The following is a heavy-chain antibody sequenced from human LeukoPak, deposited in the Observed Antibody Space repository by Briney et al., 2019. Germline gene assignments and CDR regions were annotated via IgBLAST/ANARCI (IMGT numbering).Heavy chain of an antibody. V-gene: IGHV1-69*13. J-gene: IGHJ4*02. Sequence: SVKVSCKASGGTFSSYAISWVRQAPGQGLEWMGGIIPIFGTANYAQKFQGRVTITADESTSTAYMELSSLRSEDTAVYYCARDWIQGGSGWYRYYFDYWGQGTLVTVSS. D-gene: IGHD6-19*01. CDR1: GGTFSSYA. CDR3: ARDWIQGGSGWYRYYFDY. CDR2: IIPIFGTA.